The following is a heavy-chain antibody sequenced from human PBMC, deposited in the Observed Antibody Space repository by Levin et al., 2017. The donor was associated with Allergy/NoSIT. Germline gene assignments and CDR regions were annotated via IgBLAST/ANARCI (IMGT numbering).Heavy chain of an antibody. CDR1: GYTFTSYD. CDR2: MNPNSGNT. Sequence: ASVKVSCKASGYTFTSYDINWVRQATGQGLEWMGWMNPNSGNTGYAQKFQGRVTMTRNTSISTAYMELSSLRSEDTAVYYCASGGGSSWYYYYYGMDVWGQGTTVTVSS. D-gene: IGHD6-13*01. CDR3: ASGGGSSWYYYYYGMDV. V-gene: IGHV1-8*01. J-gene: IGHJ6*02.